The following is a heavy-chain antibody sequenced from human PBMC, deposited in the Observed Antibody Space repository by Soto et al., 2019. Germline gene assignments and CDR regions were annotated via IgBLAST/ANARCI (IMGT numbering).Heavy chain of an antibody. V-gene: IGHV1-2*02. CDR1: GYTFTGYY. Sequence: ASVKVSCKASGYTFTGYYMHWVRQARGQGLEWMGWINPNSGGTNYAQKFQGRVTMTRDTSISTAYMELSRLRSDDTAVYYCARDWVDTAIQGHYYYYYGMEVWGQGTTVIVS. CDR3: ARDWVDTAIQGHYYYYYGMEV. CDR2: INPNSGGT. J-gene: IGHJ6*01. D-gene: IGHD5-18*01.